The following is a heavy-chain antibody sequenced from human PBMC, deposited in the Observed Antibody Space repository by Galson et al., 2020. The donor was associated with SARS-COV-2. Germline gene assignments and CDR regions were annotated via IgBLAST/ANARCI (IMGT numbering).Heavy chain of an antibody. J-gene: IGHJ5*02. Sequence: GGSLRLSCAASGFTFSSYGMHWVRQAPGKGLEWVAFIRYDGSNKYYADSVKGRFTISRDNSKNTLYLQMNSLRAEDTAVYYCAKDLNWGPETTFDPWGQGTLVTVSS. V-gene: IGHV3-30*02. D-gene: IGHD7-27*01. CDR3: AKDLNWGPETTFDP. CDR2: IRYDGSNK. CDR1: GFTFSSYG.